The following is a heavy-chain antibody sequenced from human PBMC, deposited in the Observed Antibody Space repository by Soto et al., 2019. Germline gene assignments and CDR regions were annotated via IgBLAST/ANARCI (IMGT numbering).Heavy chain of an antibody. CDR2: INHSGST. CDR3: ARRSYDILTGYYKTVDY. CDR1: GGSISSGGYY. Sequence: SETLSLTCTVSGGSISSGGYYWTWIRQPPGKGLEWIGEINHSGSTNYNPSLKSRVTISVDTSKNQFSLKLTSVTAADTAVYYCARRSYDILTGYYKTVDYWGQGTPVTVSS. V-gene: IGHV4-39*07. D-gene: IGHD3-9*01. J-gene: IGHJ4*02.